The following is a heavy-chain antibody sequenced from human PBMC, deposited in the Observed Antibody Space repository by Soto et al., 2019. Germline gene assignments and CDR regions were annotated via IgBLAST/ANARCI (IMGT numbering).Heavy chain of an antibody. V-gene: IGHV5-51*01. CDR1: GYTFTNYW. CDR3: ARVCEMATVEACDY. D-gene: IGHD2-8*01. J-gene: IGHJ4*02. Sequence: PGESLKISCRVSGYTFTNYWIAWVRQMPGKGLEWMGIIYPGDSDTRYSPSFQGQVTISVDKSINTAYLQWSSLKASDSAMYYCARVCEMATVEACDYWGQGTLVTVSS. CDR2: IYPGDSDT.